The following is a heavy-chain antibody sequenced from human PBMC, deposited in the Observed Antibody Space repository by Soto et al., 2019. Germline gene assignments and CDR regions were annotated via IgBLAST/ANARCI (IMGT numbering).Heavy chain of an antibody. D-gene: IGHD2-15*01. CDR3: VRDHSSFPDI. Sequence: QIQLVQSGPESKKPGASVKVSCQTSGYNFISYGLSWVRQAPGQGLEWMGWITPFNGNTNYPQRFRGKITMTTDTATNTGYLEVRNLKSDDTAVYYCVRDHSSFPDIWGQGTLVTVSS. J-gene: IGHJ4*02. CDR1: GYNFISYG. CDR2: ITPFNGNT. V-gene: IGHV1-18*04.